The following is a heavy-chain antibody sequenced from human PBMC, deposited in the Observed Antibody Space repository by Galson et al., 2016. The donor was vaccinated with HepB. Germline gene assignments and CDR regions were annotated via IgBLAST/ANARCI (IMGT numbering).Heavy chain of an antibody. Sequence: SVKVSCKASGYTFTSYGISWVRQAPGQGLEWMGWISAYNGNTNYPQKLQGRVTMTTDTSTSTAYMELRSLRSDDTAVYYCAGPGGYCSGGSCYRNWFDPWGQGTLVTVSS. D-gene: IGHD2-15*01. CDR3: AGPGGYCSGGSCYRNWFDP. CDR2: ISAYNGNT. CDR1: GYTFTSYG. V-gene: IGHV1-18*04. J-gene: IGHJ5*02.